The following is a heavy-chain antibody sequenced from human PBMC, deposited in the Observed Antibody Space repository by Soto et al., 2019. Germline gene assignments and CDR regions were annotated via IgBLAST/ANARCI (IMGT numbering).Heavy chain of an antibody. D-gene: IGHD6-19*01. J-gene: IGHJ4*02. V-gene: IGHV1-69*13. CDR2: IIPIFGTA. CDR1: GGTFSSYA. Sequence: SVKVSCKASGGTFSSYAISWVRQAPGQGLEWMGGIIPIFGTANYAQKFQGRVTITADESTSTAYMELSSLRSEDTAVYYCARPNFSSGWVVSYDYWGQGTLVTVSS. CDR3: ARPNFSSGWVVSYDY.